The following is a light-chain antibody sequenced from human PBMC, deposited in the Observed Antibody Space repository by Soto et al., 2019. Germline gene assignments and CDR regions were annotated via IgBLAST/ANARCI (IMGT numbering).Light chain of an antibody. Sequence: DIQMTQSPSTLSGSVGDRVTITVRASQTISSWLAWYQQKPGKAPKLLIHDATSLESGVPDRFSGSGSGTDFTLKISRVEAEDVGVYYCMQRIDFPPTFGQGTKVDI. V-gene: IGKV1-5*01. J-gene: IGKJ1*01. CDR3: MQRIDFPPT. CDR1: QTISSW. CDR2: DAT.